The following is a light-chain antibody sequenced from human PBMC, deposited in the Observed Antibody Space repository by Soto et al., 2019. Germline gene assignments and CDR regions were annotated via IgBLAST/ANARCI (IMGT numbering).Light chain of an antibody. CDR1: QSVRNSY. CDR3: QQYGSSPLT. Sequence: EIVLTQSPGILSLSPGERATLSCRASQSVRNSYVAWHQQKVGQAPRLLIYGASSRATGIPARFSGSGSGTDFNLTISRLEPEDFAVYYCQQYGSSPLTFGGGTKVESK. CDR2: GAS. J-gene: IGKJ4*01. V-gene: IGKV3-20*01.